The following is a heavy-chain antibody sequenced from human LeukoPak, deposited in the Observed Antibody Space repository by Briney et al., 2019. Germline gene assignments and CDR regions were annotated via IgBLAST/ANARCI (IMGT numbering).Heavy chain of an antibody. Sequence: PSQTLSLTCTVSGGSISSGGYYWSWIRQYPGKGLEWIGYIYYSGSTYYNPSLKSRVTISVDTSKNQFSLKLSSVTAADTAVYYCARVYSPTVKRYFDLWGRGTLVTVSS. CDR1: GGSISSGGYY. CDR3: ARVYSPTVKRYFDL. V-gene: IGHV4-31*03. J-gene: IGHJ2*01. CDR2: IYYSGST. D-gene: IGHD4-17*01.